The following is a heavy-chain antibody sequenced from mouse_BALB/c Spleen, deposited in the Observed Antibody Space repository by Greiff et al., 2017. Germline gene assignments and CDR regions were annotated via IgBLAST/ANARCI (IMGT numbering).Heavy chain of an antibody. CDR1: GFTFNDTF. CDR2: IDPANGNT. D-gene: IGHD2-4*01. V-gene: IGHV14-3*02. Sequence: VQLQQSGAELVTPGASVKLSCTASGFTFNDTFMHWVKQRPEQGLEWMGRIDPANGNTKYDPKFQGMATITADTSSNTAYLQLSSLTSEDTAVYYCARARMITYFDYRGKGTTLTVAA. CDR3: ARARMITYFDY. J-gene: IGHJ2*01.